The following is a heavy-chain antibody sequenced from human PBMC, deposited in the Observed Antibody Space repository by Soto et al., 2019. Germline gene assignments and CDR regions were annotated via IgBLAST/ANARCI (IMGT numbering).Heavy chain of an antibody. CDR2: VNNNGNT. CDR1: GGSVSGYH. Sequence: SETLSLTCNVSGGSVSGYHWSWIRQPPGKGLEWIGYVNNNGNTDYNPSLESRVTISVDTSKNQFSLKLSSVTAADTAVYYCARVGYFDWFVDVWGQGTTVTVSS. D-gene: IGHD3-9*01. CDR3: ARVGYFDWFVDV. J-gene: IGHJ6*02. V-gene: IGHV4-59*02.